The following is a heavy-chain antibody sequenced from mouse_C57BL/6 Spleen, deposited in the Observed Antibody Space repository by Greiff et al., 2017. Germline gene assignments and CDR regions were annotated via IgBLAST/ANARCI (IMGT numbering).Heavy chain of an antibody. J-gene: IGHJ1*03. CDR2: INPSTGGT. V-gene: IGHV1-42*01. Sequence: EVQGVESGPELVKPGASVKISCKASGYSFTGYYMNWVKQSPEKSLEWIGEINPSTGGTTYNQKFKAKATLTVDKSSSTAYMQLKSLTSEDSAVYYCARPLPGTWYFDVWGTGTTVTVSS. D-gene: IGHD4-1*01. CDR3: ARPLPGTWYFDV. CDR1: GYSFTGYY.